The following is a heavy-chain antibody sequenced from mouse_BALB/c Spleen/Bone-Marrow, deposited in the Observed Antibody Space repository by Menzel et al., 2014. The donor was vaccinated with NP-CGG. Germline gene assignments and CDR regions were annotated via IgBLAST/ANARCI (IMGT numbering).Heavy chain of an antibody. CDR2: IYPGDGDT. CDR3: ARWLPAMDN. CDR1: GYAFSSYW. V-gene: IGHV1-80*01. J-gene: IGHJ4*01. D-gene: IGHD2-2*01. Sequence: VQLQQSGAELVRPGSSVKISCKASGYAFSSYWMSWVRQRPGQGLEWIGQIYPGDGDTNYNGKFKGKATLTADKSSSTAYMQLSSLTSEDSAVYFCARWLPAMDNWGQGTSVTVSS.